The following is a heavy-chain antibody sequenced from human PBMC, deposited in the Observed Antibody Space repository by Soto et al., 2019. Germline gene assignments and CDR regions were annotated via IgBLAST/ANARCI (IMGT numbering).Heavy chain of an antibody. Sequence: GGSLRLSCAASGFTFSSYSMNWVRQAPGKGLEWVSSISSSSSYIYYADSVKGRFTISRDNAKNSLYLQMNSLRAEDTAVYYCARDDTLSWLAAAGTSGHFQHWGQGTLVTVSS. D-gene: IGHD6-13*01. J-gene: IGHJ1*01. V-gene: IGHV3-21*01. CDR3: ARDDTLSWLAAAGTSGHFQH. CDR1: GFTFSSYS. CDR2: ISSSSSYI.